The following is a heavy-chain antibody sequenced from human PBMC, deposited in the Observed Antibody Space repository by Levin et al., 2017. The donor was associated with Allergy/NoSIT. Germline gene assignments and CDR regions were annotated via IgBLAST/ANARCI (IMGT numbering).Heavy chain of an antibody. CDR2: ISSDGRKK. V-gene: IGHV3-30*18. CDR3: AKDVYGSGWYPLGNDALEM. Sequence: GESLKISCAASGFTFSSYGMHWVRQAPGKGLEWVAVISSDGRKKFYAHSVQGRFTISRDNSKNTPDLQLNSLRAEDTAVYYCAKDVYGSGWYPLGNDALEMWGQGAKVAVS. J-gene: IGHJ3*02. D-gene: IGHD6-19*01. CDR1: GFTFSSYG.